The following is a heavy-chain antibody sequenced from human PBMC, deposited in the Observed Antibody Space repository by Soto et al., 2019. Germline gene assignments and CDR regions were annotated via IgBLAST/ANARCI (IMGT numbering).Heavy chain of an antibody. J-gene: IGHJ6*02. CDR3: ARALYYGSGSYSPYGMHV. Sequence: QVQLVQSGAEVKKPGSSVKVSCKTAGVSFNNNGIGWVRQAPGHGREWMGGVGPPFRPSNYARKLRGRISLTADASTGTVNMKLSTLTSEDTAQYYCARALYYGSGSYSPYGMHVWGQGTTVTVSS. D-gene: IGHD3-10*01. CDR1: GVSFNNNG. V-gene: IGHV1-69*01. CDR2: VGPPFRPS.